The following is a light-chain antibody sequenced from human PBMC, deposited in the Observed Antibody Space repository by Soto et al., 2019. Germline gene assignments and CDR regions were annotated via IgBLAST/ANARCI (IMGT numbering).Light chain of an antibody. CDR2: EVS. CDR1: SSDVGGYNY. CDR3: SSYAGSSNWV. J-gene: IGLJ3*02. Sequence: QSALTQPPSASVSPGQSVTISCTGTSSDVGGYNYVSWNQQHPGKAPKLMIYEVSKRPSGVPDRFSGSKSGNTASLIVSGLQAEDEADYYRSSYAGSSNWVFGGGTKVTVL. V-gene: IGLV2-8*01.